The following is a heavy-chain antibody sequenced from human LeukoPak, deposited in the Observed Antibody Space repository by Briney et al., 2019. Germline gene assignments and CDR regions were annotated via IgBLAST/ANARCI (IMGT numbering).Heavy chain of an antibody. CDR2: INSDGSST. J-gene: IGHJ6*03. V-gene: IGHV3-74*01. CDR3: ARARGDSSSWYYYYYMDV. Sequence: GGSLRLSCAASGFTFSSYWMHWVRQAPGKGLVWASRINSDGSSTSYADSVKGRFTISRDNAKNTLYLQMNSLRAEDTAVYYCARARGDSSSWYYYYYMDVWGKGTTVTISS. D-gene: IGHD6-13*01. CDR1: GFTFSSYW.